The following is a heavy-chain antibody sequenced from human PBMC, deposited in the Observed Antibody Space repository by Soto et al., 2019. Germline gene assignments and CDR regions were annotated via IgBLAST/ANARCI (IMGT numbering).Heavy chain of an antibody. V-gene: IGHV3-30*18. J-gene: IGHJ3*02. Sequence: GGSLRLSCAASGFTFSTYGMHWVRQAPGKGLEWVAVISYDGSNKYYADSVKGRFTISRDNSKNTLYLQMNSLRAEDTAVYYCAKGWELLVRATFNIWGQGTMVTVSS. D-gene: IGHD1-26*01. CDR1: GFTFSTYG. CDR2: ISYDGSNK. CDR3: AKGWELLVRATFNI.